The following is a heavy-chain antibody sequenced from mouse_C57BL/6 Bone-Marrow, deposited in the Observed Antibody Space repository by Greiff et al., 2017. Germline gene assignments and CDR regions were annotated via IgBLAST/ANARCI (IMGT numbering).Heavy chain of an antibody. D-gene: IGHD1-1*01. J-gene: IGHJ4*01. CDR1: GFNIKDYY. CDR2: FDPEDGDT. Sequence: EVQLQQSGAALVRPGASVKLSCTASGFNIKDYYMHWVKQRPEQGLEWIGRFDPEDGDTEYAPKFQGKATMTADTSSNTAYLQLSSLTSEDTAVYYCTTGYYGSSYDYAMDYWGQGTSVTVSS. V-gene: IGHV14-1*01. CDR3: TTGYYGSSYDYAMDY.